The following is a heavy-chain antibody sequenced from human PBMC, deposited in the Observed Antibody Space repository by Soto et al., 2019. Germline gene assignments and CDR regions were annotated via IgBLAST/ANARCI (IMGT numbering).Heavy chain of an antibody. V-gene: IGHV4-59*01. Sequence: PSETLSLTCTFSGGSIRGYYLTWIRQPPGKGLEWIGNIYDSGNTNYNPSFRSRIIMSIDVSKAQFSLTLSPVTAADTAVYFCARDRGGSGALYYYGMDVWGQGTSVTVSS. CDR3: ARDRGGSGALYYYGMDV. CDR1: GGSIRGYY. J-gene: IGHJ6*02. D-gene: IGHD3-10*01. CDR2: IYDSGNT.